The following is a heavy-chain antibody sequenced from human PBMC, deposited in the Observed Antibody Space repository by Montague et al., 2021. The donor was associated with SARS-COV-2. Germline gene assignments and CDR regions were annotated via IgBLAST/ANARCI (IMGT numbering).Heavy chain of an antibody. J-gene: IGHJ2*01. CDR3: ARDVYDILTGYYTYWYFAH. V-gene: IGHV4-39*02. D-gene: IGHD3-9*01. CDR1: GGSISSSSYY. Sequence: SETLSLACTVSGGSISSSSYYWCWIRQPPGKGLEWIGSIYYSGSTYYNPSLKSRVTISVDTSKNQFSLQLSSVTAADTAVYYCARDVYDILTGYYTYWYFAHWGRGTLVTVSS. CDR2: IYYSGST.